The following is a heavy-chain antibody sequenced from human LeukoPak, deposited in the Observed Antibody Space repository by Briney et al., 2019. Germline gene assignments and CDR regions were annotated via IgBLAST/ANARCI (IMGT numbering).Heavy chain of an antibody. V-gene: IGHV1-69*13. CDR3: ARSEMYSGSYYYGY. CDR2: IIPIFGTA. CDR1: GGTFTSYA. D-gene: IGHD1-26*01. Sequence: EASVKVSCKASGGTFTSYAISWVRQAPGQGLEWMGGIIPIFGTANYAQKFQGRVAITADESTSTAYMELSSLRSEDTAVYYCARSEMYSGSYYYGYWGQGTLVTVSS. J-gene: IGHJ4*02.